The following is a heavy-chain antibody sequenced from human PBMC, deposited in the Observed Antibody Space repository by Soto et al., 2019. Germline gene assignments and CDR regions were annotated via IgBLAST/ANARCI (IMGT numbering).Heavy chain of an antibody. Sequence: GGSLRLSCAASGFTFSNAWMNWVRQAPGKGLEWVGRIKSKTDGGTTDYAAPVKGRFTISRDDSKNPLYLQMNSLKTEDTAVYYCILDVFGASRWQTLDYWGQGTLVTVSS. V-gene: IGHV3-15*07. J-gene: IGHJ4*02. D-gene: IGHD3-10*01. CDR3: ILDVFGASRWQTLDY. CDR2: IKSKTDGGTT. CDR1: GFTFSNAW.